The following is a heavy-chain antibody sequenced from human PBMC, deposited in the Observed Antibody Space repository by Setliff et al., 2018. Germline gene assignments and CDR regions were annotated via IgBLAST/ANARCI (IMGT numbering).Heavy chain of an antibody. CDR2: SRYAENYQ. Sequence: GGSLRLSCAASGFTISYYAIHWVRQAPGKGLEWVAVSRYAENYQYYADSVKGRFTISRDNSENTLYLQMNSLRPDDTAVYHCAGDPPYSGYAFHIWGQGTMVTVSS. V-gene: IGHV3-30-3*01. D-gene: IGHD5-12*01. CDR1: GFTISYYA. CDR3: AGDPPYSGYAFHI. J-gene: IGHJ3*02.